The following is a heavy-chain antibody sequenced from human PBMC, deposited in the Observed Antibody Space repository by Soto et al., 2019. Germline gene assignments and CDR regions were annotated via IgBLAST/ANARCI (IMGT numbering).Heavy chain of an antibody. D-gene: IGHD2-2*01. V-gene: IGHV5-10-1*01. Sequence: GESLKISCKGSGYSFTSYWISWVRQMPGKGLEWMGRIDPSDSYTNYSPSFQGHVTISADKSISTAYLQWSSLKASDTAMYYCARHRAIVVVPAAAGAVSSYCYYGMDAWGQGTTVTVSS. J-gene: IGHJ6*02. CDR1: GYSFTSYW. CDR3: ARHRAIVVVPAAAGAVSSYCYYGMDA. CDR2: IDPSDSYT.